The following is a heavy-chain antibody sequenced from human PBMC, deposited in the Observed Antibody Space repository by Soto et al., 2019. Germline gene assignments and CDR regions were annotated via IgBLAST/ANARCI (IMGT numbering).Heavy chain of an antibody. V-gene: IGHV4-30-2*01. J-gene: IGHJ4*02. D-gene: IGHD5-18*01. CDR1: GGSISSGGYS. Sequence: SETLSLTCAVSGGSISSGGYSWSWIRQPPGKGLEWIGYIYHSGSTYYNPSLKSRVTISVDRSKNQFSLKLSSVTAADTAVYYCARRYSYGDHFDYWGQGTLVTV. CDR3: ARRYSYGDHFDY. CDR2: IYHSGST.